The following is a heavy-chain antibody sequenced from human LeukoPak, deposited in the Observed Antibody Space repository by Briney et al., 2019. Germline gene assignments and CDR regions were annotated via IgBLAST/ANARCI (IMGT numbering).Heavy chain of an antibody. Sequence: SETLSLTCTVSSGSISSYYWSWIRQPPGKGLEWIGYIYYSGSTNYNPSLKSRVTISVDTSKNQFSLKLSSVTAADTAVYYCARVSGYSYFDYWGQGTLVTVSS. J-gene: IGHJ4*02. CDR2: IYYSGST. V-gene: IGHV4-59*01. CDR3: ARVSGYSYFDY. CDR1: SGSISSYY. D-gene: IGHD5-18*01.